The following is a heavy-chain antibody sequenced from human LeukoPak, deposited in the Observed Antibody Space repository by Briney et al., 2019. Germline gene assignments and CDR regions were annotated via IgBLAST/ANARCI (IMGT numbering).Heavy chain of an antibody. J-gene: IGHJ4*02. CDR3: ARPRYSSSWYSDSDFDY. CDR2: ISAYNGNT. V-gene: IGHV1-18*01. D-gene: IGHD6-13*01. Sequence: ASVKVSCKASGYTFTDYGISWVRQAPGQGLEWMGWISAYNGNTNYAQKLQGRVTMTTDTSTSTAYMELRSLRSDDTAVYYCARPRYSSSWYSDSDFDYWGQGTLVTVSS. CDR1: GYTFTDYG.